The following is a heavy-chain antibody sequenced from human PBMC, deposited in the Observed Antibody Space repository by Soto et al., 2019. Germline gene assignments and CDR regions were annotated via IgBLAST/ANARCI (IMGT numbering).Heavy chain of an antibody. CDR3: ARDDERYCSGGSCSPFDY. Sequence: QVQLVESGGGVVQPGRSLRLSCAASGFTFSSYGMHWVRQAPGKGLEWVAVIWYDGSNKYYADSVKGRFTISRDNSKNTLYLQMNSLRAEDTAVYYCARDDERYCSGGSCSPFDYWGQGTLVTVSS. V-gene: IGHV3-33*01. CDR2: IWYDGSNK. J-gene: IGHJ4*02. CDR1: GFTFSSYG. D-gene: IGHD2-15*01.